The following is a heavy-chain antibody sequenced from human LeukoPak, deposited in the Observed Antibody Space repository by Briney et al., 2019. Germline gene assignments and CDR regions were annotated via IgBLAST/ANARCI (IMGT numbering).Heavy chain of an antibody. CDR3: ARLTMVRGVTTLDY. V-gene: IGHV4-61*05. D-gene: IGHD3-10*01. CDR2: IYYSGST. J-gene: IGHJ4*02. Sequence: PSETLSLTCTVSGGSISSSSYYWGWIRQPPGKGLEWIGYIYYSGSTNYNPSLKSRVTISVDTSKNQFSLKLSFVTAADTAVYYCARLTMVRGVTTLDYWGQGTLVTVSS. CDR1: GGSISSSSYY.